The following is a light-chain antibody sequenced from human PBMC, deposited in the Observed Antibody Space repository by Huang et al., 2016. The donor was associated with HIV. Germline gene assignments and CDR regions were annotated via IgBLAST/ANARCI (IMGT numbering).Light chain of an antibody. CDR2: AAS. CDR1: QSISTY. CDR3: QQSYTTSLT. V-gene: IGKV1-39*01. Sequence: DIQMTQSPSSLSASVRDRVTLTCRASQSISTYLNWYQHKPGKAPELLLYAASNLQSGVSSRFSDSGSGTDFTLTIDSLQADDCANYYCQQSYTTSLTFGQGTQVDFK. J-gene: IGKJ1*01.